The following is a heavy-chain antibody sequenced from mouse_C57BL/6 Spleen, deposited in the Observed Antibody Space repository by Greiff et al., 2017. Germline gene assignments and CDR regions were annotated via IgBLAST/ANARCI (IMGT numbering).Heavy chain of an antibody. D-gene: IGHD2-4*01. Sequence: VQLQQSGPELVKPGASVKISCKASGYTFTDSYMNWVKQSHGKSLEWIGDINPNNGGTSYNQKFKGKATLTVDKSSSTAYMELRRLTAEDSAVYYCARWVRLRLYAMDYWGQGTSVTVSS. CDR1: GYTFTDSY. J-gene: IGHJ4*01. CDR2: INPNNGGT. CDR3: ARWVRLRLYAMDY. V-gene: IGHV1-26*01.